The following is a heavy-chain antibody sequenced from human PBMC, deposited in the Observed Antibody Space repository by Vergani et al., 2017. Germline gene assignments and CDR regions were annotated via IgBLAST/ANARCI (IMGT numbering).Heavy chain of an antibody. J-gene: IGHJ4*02. CDR1: GFSFSSYS. Sequence: EVQLVESGGGLVKPGGSLRLSCAASGFSFSSYSMNWVRQAPGKGLEWVASISGSSSYVFYRDSVEGRFTITRDNAKKSVYLQMNRLRAVDTAMYFCARGLWDCTHIRCSPPSYWGQGTQVTVSS. CDR2: ISGSSSYV. CDR3: ARGLWDCTHIRCSPPSY. V-gene: IGHV3-21*02. D-gene: IGHD2-8*01.